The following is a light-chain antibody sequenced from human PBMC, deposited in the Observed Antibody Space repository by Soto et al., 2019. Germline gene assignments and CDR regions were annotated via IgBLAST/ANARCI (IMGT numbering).Light chain of an antibody. CDR1: KLGDKY. CDR3: QAWDSSTGV. CDR2: QDN. V-gene: IGLV3-1*01. Sequence: SYELTQPSSVSVSPGQTASITCSGDKLGDKYACWYQQKPGQSPVLVIYQDNKRPSGIPERFSGSNSGNTVTLTISGTQAMDEADYYCQAWDSSTGVFGTGTKLTVL. J-gene: IGLJ1*01.